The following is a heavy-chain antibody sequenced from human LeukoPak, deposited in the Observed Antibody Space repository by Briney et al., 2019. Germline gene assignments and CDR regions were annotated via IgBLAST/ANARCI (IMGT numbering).Heavy chain of an antibody. D-gene: IGHD3-22*01. CDR2: IYYSGST. Sequence: SQTLSLTCTVSGGSISSGGYYWSWIRQHPGKGLEWIGYIYYSGSTYYNPSLKSRVTISVDTSKNQFSLKLSSVTAADTAVYYCARMAYYCDSDGYSQLDYWGQGTLVTVSS. CDR3: ARMAYYCDSDGYSQLDY. CDR1: GGSISSGGYY. V-gene: IGHV4-31*03. J-gene: IGHJ4*02.